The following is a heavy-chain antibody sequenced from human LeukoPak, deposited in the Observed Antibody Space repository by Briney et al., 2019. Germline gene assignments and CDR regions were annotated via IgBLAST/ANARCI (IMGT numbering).Heavy chain of an antibody. D-gene: IGHD6-6*01. CDR3: ARGLAARLDY. V-gene: IGHV3-48*03. Sequence: GGSLRLSCAASGFTFNSYEINWVHQAPGKGLEWISFIRPSGNTIYYADSVRGRFTISRDNAKNSVYLHMNSLRDEDTAVYFCARGLAARLDYWGQGILVTVSS. J-gene: IGHJ4*02. CDR2: IRPSGNTI. CDR1: GFTFNSYE.